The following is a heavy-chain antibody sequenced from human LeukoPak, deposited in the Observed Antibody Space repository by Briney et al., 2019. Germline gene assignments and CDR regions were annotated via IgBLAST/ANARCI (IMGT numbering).Heavy chain of an antibody. D-gene: IGHD6-13*01. V-gene: IGHV1-69*13. Sequence: ASVKVSCKASGGTFSSYAISWVRQAPGQGLEWMGGIIPIFGTANYAQKFQGRVTITADESTSTAYMVLSSLRSEDTAVYYCARARSWPRDAFDIWGQGTMVTVSS. CDR3: ARARSWPRDAFDI. CDR2: IIPIFGTA. CDR1: GGTFSSYA. J-gene: IGHJ3*02.